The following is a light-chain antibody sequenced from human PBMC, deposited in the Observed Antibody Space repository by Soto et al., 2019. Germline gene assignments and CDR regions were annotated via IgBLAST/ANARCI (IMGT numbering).Light chain of an antibody. Sequence: DIVMTQSPLSLPVTPGEPASISCRSSQSLLHSNGYNYLDWYLQKPGQSPQLLVYLGSNRDSGVPDRFSGSGSGTDFTLKISRVKAEDVGVYYCMQALHTPRTFGQGTKVEIK. CDR1: QSLLHSNGYNY. CDR3: MQALHTPRT. J-gene: IGKJ1*01. V-gene: IGKV2-28*01. CDR2: LGS.